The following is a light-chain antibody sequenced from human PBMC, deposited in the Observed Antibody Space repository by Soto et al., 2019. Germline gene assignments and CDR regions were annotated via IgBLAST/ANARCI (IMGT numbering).Light chain of an antibody. CDR2: SNY. V-gene: IGLV1-44*01. J-gene: IGLJ1*01. CDR3: AAWDDSLNGYV. Sequence: QSVLTQPPSASGTPGQRVTISCSGSSSNIESNTVTWYQQLPGTAPKLVIYSNYDRTSGVPDRFSGSTSGTSASLVIRGLQSEDEADYYCAAWDDSLNGYVFGDGTKLTVL. CDR1: SSNIESNT.